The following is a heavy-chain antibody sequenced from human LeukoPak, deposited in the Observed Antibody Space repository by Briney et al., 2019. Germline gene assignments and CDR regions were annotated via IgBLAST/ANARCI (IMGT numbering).Heavy chain of an antibody. V-gene: IGHV1-46*01. D-gene: IGHD6-13*01. CDR1: GYTFTSYY. Sequence: ASVKVSCKASGYTFTSYYMHWVRQAPGQGLEWMGIINPSGGSTSYAQKFQGRVTMTRDTSTSTVYMELSSLRSEDTAVYYCASNFNTEAAAGYYYYYYGMDVWGQGTTVTVSS. CDR3: ASNFNTEAAAGYYYYYYGMDV. J-gene: IGHJ6*02. CDR2: INPSGGST.